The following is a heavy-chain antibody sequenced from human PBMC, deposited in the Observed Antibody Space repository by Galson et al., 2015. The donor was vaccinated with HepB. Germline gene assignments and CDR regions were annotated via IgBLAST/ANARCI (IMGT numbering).Heavy chain of an antibody. CDR1: GFTFSNAW. CDR2: IKSKPDGGTT. Sequence: SLRLSCAGSGFTFSNAWMSWVRQAPGMGLEWVVRIKSKPDGGTTDYAAPVKGRFIISRDDSQNMVYLQMSSLKTEDTAVYYCATGIDFDNWGQGTMVTVSS. D-gene: IGHD2/OR15-2a*01. CDR3: ATGIDFDN. J-gene: IGHJ3*02. V-gene: IGHV3-15*01.